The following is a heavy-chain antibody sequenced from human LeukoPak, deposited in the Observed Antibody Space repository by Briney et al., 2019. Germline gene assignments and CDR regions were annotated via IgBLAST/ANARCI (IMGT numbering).Heavy chain of an antibody. J-gene: IGHJ2*01. CDR2: TACSAT. CDR1: GFPLAGHS. CDR3: ARDSYNYYGYRFFDL. D-gene: IGHD1-20*01. Sequence: GGSLRLSCEASGFPLAGHSMNWVRQAPGKGLEWVSSTACSATQYTESMKGRLTISRDNGKNAVYLQISSLTTEDTAVYYCARDSYNYYGYRFFDLWGRGTLVTVSS. V-gene: IGHV3-21*01.